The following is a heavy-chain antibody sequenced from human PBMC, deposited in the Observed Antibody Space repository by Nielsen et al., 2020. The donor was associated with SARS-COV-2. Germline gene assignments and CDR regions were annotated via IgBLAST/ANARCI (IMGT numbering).Heavy chain of an antibody. CDR3: ARRGHDNSGYYWDY. D-gene: IGHD3-22*01. CDR1: VYIFPHYH. J-gene: IGHJ4*02. Sequence: SVPDTFLSTVYIFPHYHIHSLRQPPGQGLDRIGWFHPHPGNTKYAQKFQDWVTMTRDTSINTAYIELSRLRSDDMAVYFCARRGHDNSGYYWDYWGQGTVVTVSS. CDR2: FHPHPGNT. V-gene: IGHV1-2*04.